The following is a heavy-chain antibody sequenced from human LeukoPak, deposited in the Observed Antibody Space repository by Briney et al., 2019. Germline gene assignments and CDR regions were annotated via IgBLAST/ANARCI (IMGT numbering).Heavy chain of an antibody. CDR1: GFTFSSYG. CDR3: AKDSVYYDFWSGPNWFDP. J-gene: IGHJ5*02. CDR2: IRYDGSNK. Sequence: GGSLRLSCAASGFTFSSYGMHWVRQAPGKGLEWVAFIRYDGSNKYYADSVKGRFTISRDNSKNTLYLQMNSLRAEDTAVYYCAKDSVYYDFWSGPNWFDPWGQGTLVTVSS. V-gene: IGHV3-30*02. D-gene: IGHD3-3*01.